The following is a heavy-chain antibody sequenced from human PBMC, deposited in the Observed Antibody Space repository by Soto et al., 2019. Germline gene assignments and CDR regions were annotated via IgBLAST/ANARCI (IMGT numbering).Heavy chain of an antibody. Sequence: XSVKVSCKTSVYCFTSYYIHWVRQAPGQGLEWMGWINPNNGGTNSAQKFQGRVTMTSDTSINTAYMEITSLRSDDTALYYCAREVTYGGGSFSLGLWGQGTLVTVSS. CDR2: INPNNGGT. J-gene: IGHJ4*02. CDR3: AREVTYGGGSFSLGL. D-gene: IGHD3-10*01. V-gene: IGHV1-2*02. CDR1: VYCFTSYY.